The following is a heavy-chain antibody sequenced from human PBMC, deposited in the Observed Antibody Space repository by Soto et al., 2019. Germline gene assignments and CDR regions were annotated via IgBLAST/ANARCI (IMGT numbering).Heavy chain of an antibody. J-gene: IGHJ4*02. CDR1: GFTFSSYA. Sequence: PGGSLRLSCAASGFTFSSYAMSWVRQAPGKGLEWVSAISGSGGSTYYADSVKGRFTISRDNSKNTLYLQMNSLRAEDTAVYYCAKDFNYYDSSGYITLDYWGQGTLVTAPQ. V-gene: IGHV3-23*01. CDR3: AKDFNYYDSSGYITLDY. CDR2: ISGSGGST. D-gene: IGHD3-22*01.